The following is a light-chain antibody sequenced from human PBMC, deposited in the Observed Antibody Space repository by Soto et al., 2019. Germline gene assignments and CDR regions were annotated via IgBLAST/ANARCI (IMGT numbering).Light chain of an antibody. Sequence: QSALTQPASVSGSPGQSITISCTGTSRDVGGYNYVSWYQQHPGKAPKLMIYDVSNRPSGVSNRFSGSKSGNTASLTISGLQAEYEADYYCNSYTSSSTLLFGGGTKLTVL. CDR3: NSYTSSSTLL. J-gene: IGLJ2*01. CDR1: SRDVGGYNY. V-gene: IGLV2-14*01. CDR2: DVS.